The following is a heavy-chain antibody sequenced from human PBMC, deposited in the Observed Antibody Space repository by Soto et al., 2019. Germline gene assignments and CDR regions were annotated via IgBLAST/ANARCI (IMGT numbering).Heavy chain of an antibody. CDR2: INPSGGYT. Sequence: QVQLVQSGAEVKKPGASVKVSCKASGYTFTSFYMHWLRQAPRQGLEWMGIINPSGGYTSYAEKFHGRVTMTWDTSTSTVYMELSSLRSDDTAVYYCARATLSGGDPYFDYWGQGTLVTVSS. V-gene: IGHV1-46*01. CDR3: ARATLSGGDPYFDY. J-gene: IGHJ4*02. D-gene: IGHD2-21*02. CDR1: GYTFTSFY.